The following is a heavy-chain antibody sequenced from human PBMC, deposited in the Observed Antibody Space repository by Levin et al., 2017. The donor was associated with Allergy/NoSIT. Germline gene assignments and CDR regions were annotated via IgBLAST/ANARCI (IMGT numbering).Heavy chain of an antibody. Sequence: GGSLRLSCAASGFTSTTFWMHWVRQAPGKGLVWVSRINGDGSSTNYADSVKGRFAISRDNAKNTVYLQLNSLRAEDTAVYYCTRGRHDNAHHFDNWGQGTLVTVSS. J-gene: IGHJ4*02. D-gene: IGHD1-1*01. CDR1: GFTSTTFW. CDR2: INGDGSST. V-gene: IGHV3-74*01. CDR3: TRGRHDNAHHFDN.